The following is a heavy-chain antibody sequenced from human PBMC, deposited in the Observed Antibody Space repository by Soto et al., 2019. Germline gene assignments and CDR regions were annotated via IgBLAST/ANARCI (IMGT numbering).Heavy chain of an antibody. V-gene: IGHV3-33*01. CDR1: GFTFSSYG. J-gene: IGHJ6*02. Sequence: QVQLVESGGGVVQPGRSLRLSCAASGFTFSSYGMHWVRQAPGKGLEWVAVIWYDGSNKYYADSVKGRFTISRDNSKNTLYLQMNSLRAEDTAVYYCARDFAPGSALHPSGMHVWGQGTTVTVSS. CDR2: IWYDGSNK. CDR3: ARDFAPGSALHPSGMHV.